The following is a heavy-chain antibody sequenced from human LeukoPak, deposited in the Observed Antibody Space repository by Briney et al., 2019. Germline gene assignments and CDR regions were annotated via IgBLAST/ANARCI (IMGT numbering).Heavy chain of an antibody. D-gene: IGHD3-3*01. J-gene: IGHJ6*03. Sequence: GGSLRLSCAASGFTVSSNYMSWVRQAPGKGLEWVSGISWNSGSIGYADSVKGRFTISRDNAKNSLYLQMNSLRAEDTALYYCAKDMGSGVVIKGYYYYMDVWGKGTTVTVSS. V-gene: IGHV3-9*01. CDR1: GFTVSSNY. CDR3: AKDMGSGVVIKGYYYYMDV. CDR2: ISWNSGSI.